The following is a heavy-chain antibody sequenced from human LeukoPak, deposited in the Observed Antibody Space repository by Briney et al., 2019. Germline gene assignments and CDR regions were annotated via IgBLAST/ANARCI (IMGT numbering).Heavy chain of an antibody. CDR3: ARDYYGSGSYLVY. CDR2: ISYDGSNK. D-gene: IGHD3-10*01. J-gene: IGHJ4*02. Sequence: GRSLRLSCAASGFTFSSYGMHWVRQAPGKGLEWVAVISYDGSNKYYADSVKGRFTISRDNSKNTLYLQMNSLRAEDTAVYYCARDYYGSGSYLVYWGQGTLVTVSS. V-gene: IGHV3-30*03. CDR1: GFTFSSYG.